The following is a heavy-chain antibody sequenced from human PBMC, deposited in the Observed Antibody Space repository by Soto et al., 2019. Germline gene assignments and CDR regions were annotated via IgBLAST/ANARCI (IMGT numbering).Heavy chain of an antibody. D-gene: IGHD2-8*01. V-gene: IGHV1-69*02. Sequence: ASVKVSCKASGGTFSSYTISWVRQAPGQGLEWMGRIIPILGIANYAQKFQGRVTITADKSTSTAYMELSSLRSEDTAVYYCARNCPLCTHSNWFDPWGQGTLVTVSS. CDR3: ARNCPLCTHSNWFDP. CDR2: IIPILGIA. CDR1: GGTFSSYT. J-gene: IGHJ5*02.